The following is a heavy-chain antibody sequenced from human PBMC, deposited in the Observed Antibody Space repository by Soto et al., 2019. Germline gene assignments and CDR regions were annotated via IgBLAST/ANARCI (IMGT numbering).Heavy chain of an antibody. Sequence: QVQLVESGGDLVMPGGSLRLSCAASGFTFSDYYIHWIRRAPGKGLEWISYISGNGEIIQYAASARGRFTISRDNAENSVYLEMDSLRAEVTALYYCARDVDADFRTDCDYWGRGTLVTVSS. V-gene: IGHV3-11*01. CDR1: GFTFSDYY. D-gene: IGHD4-17*01. CDR2: ISGNGEII. J-gene: IGHJ4*02. CDR3: ARDVDADFRTDCDY.